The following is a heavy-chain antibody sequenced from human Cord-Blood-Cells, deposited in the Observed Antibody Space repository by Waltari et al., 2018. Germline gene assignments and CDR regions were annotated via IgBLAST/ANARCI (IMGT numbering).Heavy chain of an antibody. D-gene: IGHD3-3*01. CDR2: INPNSGGT. CDR1: GYTFTGYY. CDR3: ARDGRGYDFWSGSNWFDP. V-gene: IGHV1-2*02. Sequence: QVQLVQSGAEVKKPGASVKVSCKASGYTFTGYYMHCVRQAPGQGLEWMGWINPNSGGTNYAQKFQGRVTMTRDTSISTAYMELSRLRSDDTAVYYCARDGRGYDFWSGSNWFDPWGQGTLVTVSS. J-gene: IGHJ5*02.